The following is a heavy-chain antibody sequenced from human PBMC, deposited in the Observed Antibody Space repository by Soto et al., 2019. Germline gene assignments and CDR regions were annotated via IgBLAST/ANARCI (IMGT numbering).Heavy chain of an antibody. CDR1: GFTFSAVY. CDR2: ISSSGTSA. J-gene: IGHJ4*02. Sequence: QVQLEESGGGLVKPGGSLRLSCAASGFTFSAVYMSWIRQAPNKGLEYISYISSSGTSANYADSVKGRFTSSRDNVKTSRYRQLNSRGAEEPAVYYCARERGAVTGQFFDYWGQGALVTVSS. V-gene: IGHV3-11*05. D-gene: IGHD6-19*01. CDR3: ARERGAVTGQFFDY.